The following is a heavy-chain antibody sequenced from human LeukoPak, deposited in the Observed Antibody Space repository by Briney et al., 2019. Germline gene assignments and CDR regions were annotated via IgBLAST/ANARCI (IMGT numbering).Heavy chain of an antibody. V-gene: IGHV5-51*01. Sequence: GESLKISCKGSGYSLTNYWIGWVRQMPGKGLEWMGIIYPGDSDNRYSPSSQGQVTISADKSISTAYLQWSSLRASDTAIYYCARSWVSGYGTVLDYWGQGTLVTVSS. CDR1: GYSLTNYW. CDR2: IYPGDSDN. D-gene: IGHD5-18*01. J-gene: IGHJ4*02. CDR3: ARSWVSGYGTVLDY.